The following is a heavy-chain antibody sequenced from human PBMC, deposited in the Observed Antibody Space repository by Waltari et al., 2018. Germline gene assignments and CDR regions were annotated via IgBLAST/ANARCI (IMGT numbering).Heavy chain of an antibody. V-gene: IGHV4-4*09. CDR2: IYTSGST. Sequence: VQLVESGGGLIQPGGSLRLSCAASGFTVSSNYMSWVRQAPGKGLEWIGYIYTSGSTNYNPSLKSRVTISVDTSKNQFSLKLSSVTAADTAVYYCARAKASSSSHFDYWGQGTLVTVSS. J-gene: IGHJ4*02. CDR3: ARAKASSSSHFDY. CDR1: GFTVSSNY. D-gene: IGHD6-13*01.